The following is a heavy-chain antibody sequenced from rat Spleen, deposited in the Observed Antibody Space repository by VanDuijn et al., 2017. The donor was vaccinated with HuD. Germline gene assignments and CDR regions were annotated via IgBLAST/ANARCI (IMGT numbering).Heavy chain of an antibody. D-gene: IGHD1-6*01. V-gene: IGHV2S63*01. Sequence: VQLKESGPGLVQPSQTLSLTCTVSGFSLTGYSVHWVRQPPGKGLEWMGVMWSSGKTAYNSALKSRLSISRDTSKSQVFLKMNSLQSEDTAIYYCAREELLYGLLLRFAYWGQGTLVTVSS. CDR1: GFSLTGYS. J-gene: IGHJ3*01. CDR3: AREELLYGLLLRFAY. CDR2: MWSSGKT.